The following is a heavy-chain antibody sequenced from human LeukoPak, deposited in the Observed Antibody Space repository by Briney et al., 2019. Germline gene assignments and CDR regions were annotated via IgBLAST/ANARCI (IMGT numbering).Heavy chain of an antibody. CDR3: AKRMIRGVNHDAFDL. V-gene: IGHV3-23*01. D-gene: IGHD3-10*01. J-gene: IGHJ3*01. CDR2: VSGSGGST. CDR1: GFTFSRYA. Sequence: GGSLRLSCAASGFTFSRYAMSWVRQAPGKGLEWVSAVSGSGGSTYYAESVKGLFTISRDNSKNTLYLQMNSLRAEDTAVYYCAKRMIRGVNHDAFDLWGQGTMVTVSS.